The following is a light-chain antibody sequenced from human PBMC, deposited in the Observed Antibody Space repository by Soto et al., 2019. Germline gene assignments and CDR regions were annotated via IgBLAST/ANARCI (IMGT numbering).Light chain of an antibody. V-gene: IGKV3-20*01. Sequence: EIVLTQSPVTLSLSPGESATLSCRASQSVSGSQVAWYQQKPGQAPRLLIYGASSRATGIPDRFSGVGSETDFTLIINRLEPEDFAVYYCQQYATSPLTFGQGTKLEIK. CDR2: GAS. CDR3: QQYATSPLT. CDR1: QSVSGSQ. J-gene: IGKJ2*01.